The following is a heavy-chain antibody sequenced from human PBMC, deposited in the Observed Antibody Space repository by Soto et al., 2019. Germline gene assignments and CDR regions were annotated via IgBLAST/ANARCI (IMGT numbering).Heavy chain of an antibody. V-gene: IGHV3-23*01. CDR2: ISFSGFTT. CDR1: GFTFNNYA. J-gene: IGHJ6*02. CDR3: TTNKWYSGTLDV. D-gene: IGHD1-26*01. Sequence: PGGSLRLSCAASGFTFNNYAMSWVRQAPGKGLEWVSTISFSGFTTYYADSVKGRFTISRDNSRNTLYLQMNSLRAEDTAVYYCTTNKWYSGTLDVWGQGTTVTVSS.